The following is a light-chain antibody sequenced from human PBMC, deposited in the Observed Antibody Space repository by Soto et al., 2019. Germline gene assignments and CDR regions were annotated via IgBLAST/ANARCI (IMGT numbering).Light chain of an antibody. CDR2: KAS. V-gene: IGKV1-5*03. CDR3: QRSGSASPCT. J-gene: IGKJ1*01. CDR1: QSIGSW. Sequence: DIQMTQSPSTLSASVGDRVTITCRASQSIGSWLAWYQQKPGKAPKLLIYKASSLESGGPSRFSGSESGTEFNLTISILQPDDFASYYCQRSGSASPCTVGQRPDEEIQ.